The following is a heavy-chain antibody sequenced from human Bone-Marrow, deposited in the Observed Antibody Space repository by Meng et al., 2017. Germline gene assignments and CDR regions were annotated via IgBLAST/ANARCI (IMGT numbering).Heavy chain of an antibody. D-gene: IGHD4-17*01. Sequence: SETLSLTCTVSGGSISSSSYYWGWIRQPPGKGLEWIGSINYSGSTYYNPSLKSRVTISVDTSKNQFSLKLSSVTAADPAVYYCARDERLRVDAFDIWGQETTVTVSS. J-gene: IGHJ3*02. V-gene: IGHV4-39*07. CDR1: GGSISSSSYY. CDR3: ARDERLRVDAFDI. CDR2: INYSGST.